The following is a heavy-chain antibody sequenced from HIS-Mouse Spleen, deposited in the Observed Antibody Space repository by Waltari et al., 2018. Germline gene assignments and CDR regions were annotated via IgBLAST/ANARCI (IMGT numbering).Heavy chain of an antibody. CDR3: ARDSAAWVAAAAYYFDY. V-gene: IGHV4-4*07. J-gene: IGHJ4*02. CDR2: IYTSGST. Sequence: QVQLQESGPGLVKPSETLSLTCTVSGGSISSYYWSWIRQPAGKGLEWIGRIYTSGSTNYNPSLKSRVTMSVDTSKNQFSLKLSSVTAADTAVYYCARDSAAWVAAAAYYFDYWGQGTLVTVSS. CDR1: GGSISSYY. D-gene: IGHD6-13*01.